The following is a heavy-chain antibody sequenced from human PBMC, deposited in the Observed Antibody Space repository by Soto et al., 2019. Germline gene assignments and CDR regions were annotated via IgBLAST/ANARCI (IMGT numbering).Heavy chain of an antibody. Sequence: EVQLVESGGGLVKPGGSLRLSCAASGFTFSNAWMTWVRQAPGKGLEWVGRIKSKSDGGTTDYTAPVKGRFTISRDDSKNTLYLQMTSLKSEDTAVYYCTTATFNLLLNSWCQGTLVTVSS. CDR2: IKSKSDGGTT. CDR3: TTATFNLLLNS. J-gene: IGHJ5*02. V-gene: IGHV3-15*01. CDR1: GFTFSNAW. D-gene: IGHD3-22*01.